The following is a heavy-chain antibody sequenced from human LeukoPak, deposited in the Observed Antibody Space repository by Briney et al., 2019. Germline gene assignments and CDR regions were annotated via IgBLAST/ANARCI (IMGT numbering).Heavy chain of an antibody. D-gene: IGHD3-10*01. CDR1: GGSISSGGSY. V-gene: IGHV4-61*08. CDR2: IYYSGNGNT. J-gene: IGHJ4*02. CDR3: ARDTRFGPRYFDY. Sequence: SETLSLTCTVSGGSISSGGSYWNWIRQPPGKGLEWIGYIYYSGNGNTNYNPSLKSRVTISADTSQNQFSLKLTSMTAADTAVYYCARDTRFGPRYFDYWGQGSLVTVSS.